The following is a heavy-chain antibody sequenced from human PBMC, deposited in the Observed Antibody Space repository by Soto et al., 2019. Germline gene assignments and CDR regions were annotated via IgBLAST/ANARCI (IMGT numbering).Heavy chain of an antibody. J-gene: IGHJ4*02. V-gene: IGHV4-31*03. CDR3: ARDPEGSGWGG. CDR2: IYYSGST. Sequence: SETLSLTCTVSGGSISIGGYYWSLIRQHPGKGLEWIGYIYYSGSTYYNPSLKSRVTISVDTSKNQFSLKLSSVTAADTAVYYCARDPEGSGWGGWGQGTLVTVSS. CDR1: GGSISIGGYY. D-gene: IGHD6-19*01.